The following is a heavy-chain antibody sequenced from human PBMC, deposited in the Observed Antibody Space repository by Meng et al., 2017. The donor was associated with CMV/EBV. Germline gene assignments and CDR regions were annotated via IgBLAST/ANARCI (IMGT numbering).Heavy chain of an antibody. Sequence: ASVKVSCKASGYTFTGYYMHWVRQAPGQGPEWMGWINPNSGGTNYAQKFQGRVTMTRDTSISTAYMELSRLRSDDTAVYYCARDRVVVVPAAILENSYYYYGMDVWGQGTTVTVSS. J-gene: IGHJ6*02. CDR1: GYTFTGYY. CDR3: ARDRVVVVPAAILENSYYYYGMDV. V-gene: IGHV1-2*02. CDR2: INPNSGGT. D-gene: IGHD2-2*02.